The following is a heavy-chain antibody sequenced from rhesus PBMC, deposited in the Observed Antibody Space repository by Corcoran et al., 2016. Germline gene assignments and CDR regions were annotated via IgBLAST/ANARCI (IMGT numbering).Heavy chain of an antibody. V-gene: IGHV4S14*01. J-gene: IGHJ2*01. D-gene: IGHD5-42*01. CDR1: GYSISSGYY. Sequence: QVQLQESGPGLVKPSETLSLTCAVSGYSISSGYYWGWILQPPGKGLEWSWSIYGSGGSNYLHPSLQKCVSVSGAASTDELCLKLSSVTAADTAVYYCARVGGSWSEGDTVGTGWYFDLGVPGTPIPISS. CDR2: IYGSGGSN. CDR3: ARVGGSWSEGDTVGTGWYFDL.